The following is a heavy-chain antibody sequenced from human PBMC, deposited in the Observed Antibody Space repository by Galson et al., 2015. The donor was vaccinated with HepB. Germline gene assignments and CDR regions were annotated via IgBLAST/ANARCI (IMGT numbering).Heavy chain of an antibody. J-gene: IGHJ5*02. CDR1: GGSISSSY. Sequence: ETLSLTCTVSGGSISSSYWSWIRQPAGKGLEGIGRIYSSGSTNYNPSLKSRVTMSVDTSKNHFSLRLTSVTAADTAVYYCAGAGGAIEDTAMVTDNWFDPWGQGTLVTVSS. CDR3: AGAGGAIEDTAMVTDNWFDP. D-gene: IGHD5-18*01. V-gene: IGHV4-4*07. CDR2: IYSSGST.